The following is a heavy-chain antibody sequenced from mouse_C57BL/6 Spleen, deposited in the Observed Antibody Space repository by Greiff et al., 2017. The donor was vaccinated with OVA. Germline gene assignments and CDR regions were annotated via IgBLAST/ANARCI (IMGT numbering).Heavy chain of an antibody. D-gene: IGHD1-1*01. CDR1: GYAFTNYL. J-gene: IGHJ1*03. V-gene: IGHV1-54*01. CDR3: ARGLDYGSSYEYYDV. CDR2: INPGSGGT. Sequence: VKVVESGAELVRPGTSVKVSCKASGYAFTNYLIEWVKQRPGQGLEWIGVINPGSGGTNYNEKFKGKATLTADKSSSTAYMQLSSLTSEDSAVYFCARGLDYGSSYEYYDVWGTGTTVTVSS.